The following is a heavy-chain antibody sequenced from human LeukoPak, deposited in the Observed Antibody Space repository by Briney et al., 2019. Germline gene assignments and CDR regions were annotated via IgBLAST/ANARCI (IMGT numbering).Heavy chain of an antibody. CDR1: GYTLTELS. CDR2: FDPEDGET. J-gene: IGHJ4*02. D-gene: IGHD5-12*01. CDR3: ARVPIGGYAVG. V-gene: IGHV1-24*01. Sequence: ASVTVSCKVSGYTLTELSMHWVRQAPGKGLEWMGGFDPEDGETIYAQTFQGRVTITEDTSTDTPYMELSSLRSEDTAVYYCARVPIGGYAVGWGQGTLVTVSS.